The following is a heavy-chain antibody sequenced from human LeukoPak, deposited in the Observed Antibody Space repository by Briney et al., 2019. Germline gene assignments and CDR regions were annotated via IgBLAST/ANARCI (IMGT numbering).Heavy chain of an antibody. CDR2: ISGPSGSW. CDR3: AKKVGLVSAPLYYFDV. CDR1: GFTFSSYA. J-gene: IGHJ4*02. Sequence: GGSLRLSCAASGFTFSSYAMSWVRQAPGKGLEWVSAISGPSGSWDYADSVKGRFTISRDNSKNTLFMQMNSLRAEDTAIYYCAKKVGLVSAPLYYFDVWGQGTLVTVSS. V-gene: IGHV3-23*01. D-gene: IGHD5/OR15-5a*01.